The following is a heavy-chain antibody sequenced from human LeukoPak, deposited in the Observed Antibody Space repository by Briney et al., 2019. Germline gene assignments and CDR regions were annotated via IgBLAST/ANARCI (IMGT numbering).Heavy chain of an antibody. CDR2: ISYDGSNK. J-gene: IGHJ4*02. D-gene: IGHD2-15*01. V-gene: IGHV3-30*18. CDR3: AKSVLGHRSRQVGHFDY. CDR1: GFTFSTYG. Sequence: GGSLRLSCAASGFTFSTYGMHWVRQAPGKGLEWVAVISYDGSNKYYTDSVKGRFTISRDNSKNTLYLQMNSLRTEDTAVYYCAKSVLGHRSRQVGHFDYWGQGTLVTVSS.